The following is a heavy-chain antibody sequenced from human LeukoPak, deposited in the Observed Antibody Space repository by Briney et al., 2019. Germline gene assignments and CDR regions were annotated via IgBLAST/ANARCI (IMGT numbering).Heavy chain of an antibody. J-gene: IGHJ4*02. Sequence: GGSLRLSCAASGFTFSSYSMNWVRQAPGKGLEWVSSISSGSGYIYYADSVKGRFTISRDNAKNSLYLQMNSLRAEDTAVYYCARDPLADYWGQGTLVTVSS. CDR1: GFTFSSYS. CDR2: ISSGSGYI. V-gene: IGHV3-21*01. D-gene: IGHD1-1*01. CDR3: ARDPLADY.